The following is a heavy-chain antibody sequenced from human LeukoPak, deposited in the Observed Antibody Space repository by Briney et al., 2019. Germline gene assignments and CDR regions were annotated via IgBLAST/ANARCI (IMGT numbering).Heavy chain of an antibody. CDR1: GFAFSTYA. CDR3: AKGGSGYFADL. Sequence: GGSLRLSCAASGFAFSTYAMSWIRQAPGRGLEWVSTIAGTGRSTYYADSVKGRFTTSRDNSKNTLFLQMSSLRAEDTALYYCAKGGSGYFADLWGQGTLVTVSS. J-gene: IGHJ5*02. CDR2: IAGTGRST. V-gene: IGHV3-23*01. D-gene: IGHD3-22*01.